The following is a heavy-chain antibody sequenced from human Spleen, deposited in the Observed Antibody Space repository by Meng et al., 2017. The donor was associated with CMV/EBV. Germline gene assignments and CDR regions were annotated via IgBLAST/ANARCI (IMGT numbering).Heavy chain of an antibody. CDR1: GFTFSSYW. CDR3: SRELEYQLLYDYYNGMDV. J-gene: IGHJ6*02. V-gene: IGHV3-73*01. D-gene: IGHD2-2*02. CDR2: SRSKVNSYGT. Sequence: GESLKISCAASGFTFSSYWMHWVRQASGKGLEWGGRSRSKVNSYGTAYAASVKGRFTISRAESTNTAYLQMNSLKNEDTAVYYCSRELEYQLLYDYYNGMDVWGPGTAVTVSS.